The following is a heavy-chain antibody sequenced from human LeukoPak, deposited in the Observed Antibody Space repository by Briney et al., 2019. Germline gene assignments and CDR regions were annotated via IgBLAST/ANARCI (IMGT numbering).Heavy chain of an antibody. D-gene: IGHD2-15*01. J-gene: IGHJ4*02. CDR2: ISSGSTTI. CDR1: GFTFSTYS. V-gene: IGHV3-48*02. Sequence: GGSLRLSCEASGFTFSTYSMNWVRQAPGKGLEWVSFISSGSTTIYYADSVKGRFTISRDNAKNSLYLQMNSLRDEDTAVYYCARGLAGRFDYWGQGTLATVSS. CDR3: ARGLAGRFDY.